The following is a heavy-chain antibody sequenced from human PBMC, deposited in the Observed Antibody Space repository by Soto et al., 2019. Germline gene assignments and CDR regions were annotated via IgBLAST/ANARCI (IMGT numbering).Heavy chain of an antibody. CDR1: GFTFSSYS. Sequence: GGSLRLSCAASGFTFSSYSMNWVRQAPGKGLEWVSSISGSSSYIYYADSVKGRFTISRDNAKNSVYLQMNSLRAEDTAVYYCAKDIREYSSGWTYFDYWGHGTLVTVSS. J-gene: IGHJ4*01. CDR3: AKDIREYSSGWTYFDY. CDR2: ISGSSSYI. D-gene: IGHD6-19*01. V-gene: IGHV3-21*01.